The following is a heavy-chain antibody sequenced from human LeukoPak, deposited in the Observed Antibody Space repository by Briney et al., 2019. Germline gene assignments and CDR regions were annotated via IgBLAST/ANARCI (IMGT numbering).Heavy chain of an antibody. CDR3: ASLEAAGSNYYYYYYMDV. Sequence: ASVKVSCKASGYTFTTYYIHWVRQAPGQGLEWMGRINPNSGGTNYAQKFQGRVTMTRDTSISTAYMELSRLRSDDTAVYYCASLEAAGSNYYYYYYMDVWGKGTTVTVSS. CDR1: GYTFTTYY. J-gene: IGHJ6*03. CDR2: INPNSGGT. D-gene: IGHD6-13*01. V-gene: IGHV1-2*06.